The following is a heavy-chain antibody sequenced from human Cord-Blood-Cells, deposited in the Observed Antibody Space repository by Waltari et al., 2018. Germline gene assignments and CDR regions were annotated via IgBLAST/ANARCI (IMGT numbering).Heavy chain of an antibody. J-gene: IGHJ4*02. CDR3: ARGSRYSGSY. D-gene: IGHD1-26*01. CDR1: AGSFSGYY. CDR2: INHSGST. Sequence: QVQLQQWGAGLLKPSETLSLTCAVYAGSFSGYYWSWIRQPPGKGLEWIGEINHSGSTNYNPSLKSRVTISVDTSKNQFSLKLSSVTAADTAVYYCARGSRYSGSYWGQGTLVTVSS. V-gene: IGHV4-34*01.